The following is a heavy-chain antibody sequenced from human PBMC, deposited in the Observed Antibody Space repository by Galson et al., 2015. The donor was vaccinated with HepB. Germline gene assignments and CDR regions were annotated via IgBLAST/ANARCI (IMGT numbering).Heavy chain of an antibody. CDR1: GYTFTSYY. CDR3: ARAGGPVVAAAGEMGDY. Sequence: SVKVSCKASGYTFTSYYMHWVRQAPGQGLEWMGIINPSGGSTSYAQKFQGRVTMTRDTSTSTVYMELSSLRSEDTAVYYCARAGGPVVAAAGEMGDYWGQGTLVTVSS. CDR2: INPSGGST. V-gene: IGHV1-46*01. D-gene: IGHD6-13*01. J-gene: IGHJ4*02.